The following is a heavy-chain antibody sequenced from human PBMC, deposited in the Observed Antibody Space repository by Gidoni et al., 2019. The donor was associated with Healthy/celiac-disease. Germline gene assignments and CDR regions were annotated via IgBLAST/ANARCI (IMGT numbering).Heavy chain of an antibody. CDR2: ISYDGSNK. J-gene: IGHJ4*02. CDR3: ARDSYYDISGAANGD. D-gene: IGHD3-22*01. CDR1: SSYA. Sequence: SSYAMHWVRQAPGKGLEWVAVISYDGSNKYYADSVKGRFTISRDNSKHTLYLQMNSLRAEDTAVYSCARDSYYDISGAANGDWVQGTLVTFSS. V-gene: IGHV3-30-3*01.